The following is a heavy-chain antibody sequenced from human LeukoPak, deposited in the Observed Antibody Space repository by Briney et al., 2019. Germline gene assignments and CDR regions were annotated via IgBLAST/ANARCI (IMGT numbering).Heavy chain of an antibody. CDR3: ARSNHADDY. D-gene: IGHD1-14*01. J-gene: IGHJ4*02. V-gene: IGHV3-74*01. CDR2: INTGGSST. Sequence: PGGSLRLSCAASGFTFSSYWMHWVRQVPGKGLVWVSRINTGGSSTTYADSVKGRFTISRDNAKNTLYLQMDSLRAEDTGVYYCARSNHADDYWSQGTLVTVSS. CDR1: GFTFSSYW.